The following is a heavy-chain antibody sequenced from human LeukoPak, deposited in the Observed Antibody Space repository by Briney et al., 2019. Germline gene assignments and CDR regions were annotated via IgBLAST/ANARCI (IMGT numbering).Heavy chain of an antibody. CDR2: IYYSGST. V-gene: IGHV4-39*01. Sequence: SETLSLTCTVSGGSISSSTYYWGWIRQPPGKGLEWIGSIYYSGSTYYNASLKSRVTISADTSKNQFSLKLSSVTAADTAVYYCARPFSGSSSWHGDAFDIWGQGTMVTVSS. CDR1: GGSISSSTYY. D-gene: IGHD6-13*01. CDR3: ARPFSGSSSWHGDAFDI. J-gene: IGHJ3*02.